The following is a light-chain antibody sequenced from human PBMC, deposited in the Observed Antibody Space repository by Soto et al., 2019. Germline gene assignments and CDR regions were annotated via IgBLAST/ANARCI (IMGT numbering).Light chain of an antibody. CDR3: LHRSDWRT. J-gene: IGKJ1*01. Sequence: PGGRATLSFRASESIGRSLAWYQQRPGQDPRLLIYDESNRATGIPARFSGSGSGTDFTLTISRLEPEDFAVYYCLHRSDWRTFGRGTKVDIK. V-gene: IGKV3-11*01. CDR2: DES. CDR1: ESIGRS.